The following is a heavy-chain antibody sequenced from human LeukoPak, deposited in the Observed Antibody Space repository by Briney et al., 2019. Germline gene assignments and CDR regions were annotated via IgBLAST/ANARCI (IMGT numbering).Heavy chain of an antibody. CDR2: IWYDGSNK. Sequence: PGRSLRLSCAASGFTFSSHVMHWVRQAPGKGLEWVAVIWYDGSNKFYADSVRGRFTISRDNSKNTLYVQMNSLRAEDTAVYYCARGRGSGWYDAFDIWGQGTMVTVSS. D-gene: IGHD6-19*01. J-gene: IGHJ3*02. CDR1: GFTFSSHV. CDR3: ARGRGSGWYDAFDI. V-gene: IGHV3-33*01.